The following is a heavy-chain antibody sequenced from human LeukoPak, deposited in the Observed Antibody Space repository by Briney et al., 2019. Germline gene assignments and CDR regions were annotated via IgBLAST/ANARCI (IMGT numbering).Heavy chain of an antibody. Sequence: ASVKVSCKASGYTFTSYAMNWVRQAPGQGLEWMGWINTNTGNPTYAQGFTGRFVFSLDTSVSTAYLQISSLKAEDTAVYYCARVNPVPATTYFDYWGQGTLVTVSS. D-gene: IGHD2-2*01. CDR3: ARVNPVPATTYFDY. CDR1: GYTFTSYA. J-gene: IGHJ4*02. V-gene: IGHV7-4-1*02. CDR2: INTNTGNP.